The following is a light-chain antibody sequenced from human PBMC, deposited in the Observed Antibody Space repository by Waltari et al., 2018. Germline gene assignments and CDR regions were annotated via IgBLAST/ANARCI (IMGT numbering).Light chain of an antibody. CDR3: SSFTTGSTGL. CDR1: SSDIGAFDL. Sequence: QSALAQPASVSGSPGQSITISCTGSSSDIGAFDLVFWDQQHPGRAPRLIIRNVSERPSGVPHRFSGAKSVNTASLTISSLRSEDESLYFCSSFTTGSTGLFGGGTKLTVL. CDR2: NVS. J-gene: IGLJ2*01. V-gene: IGLV2-14*03.